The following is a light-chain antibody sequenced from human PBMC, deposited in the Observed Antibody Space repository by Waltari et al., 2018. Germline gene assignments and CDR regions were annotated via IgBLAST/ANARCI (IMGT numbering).Light chain of an antibody. J-gene: IGLJ1*01. V-gene: IGLV2-14*03. CDR3: SSYTSSISYV. CDR2: DVV. CDR1: RSDVGGYNA. Sequence: VSGSPGQSITISCTGTRSDVGGYNAVSWYQQHPGKAPKLMIYDVVSRPSGVPNRFSGSKSGNTASLVISGLQADDEADYYCSSYTSSISYVFGTGTKVTVL.